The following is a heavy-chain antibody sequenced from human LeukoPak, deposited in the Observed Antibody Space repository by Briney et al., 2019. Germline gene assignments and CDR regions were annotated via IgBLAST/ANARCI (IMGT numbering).Heavy chain of an antibody. V-gene: IGHV1-18*01. CDR2: ISAYNGNT. Sequence: ASVKVSCKASGGTFSSYAISWVRQAPGQGLEWMGWISAYNGNTNYAQKLQGRVTMTTDTSTSTAYMELRSLRSDDTAVYYCARIGGNIYGSGSPWLDYWGQGTLVTVSS. CDR1: GGTFSSYA. J-gene: IGHJ4*02. CDR3: ARIGGNIYGSGSPWLDY. D-gene: IGHD3-10*01.